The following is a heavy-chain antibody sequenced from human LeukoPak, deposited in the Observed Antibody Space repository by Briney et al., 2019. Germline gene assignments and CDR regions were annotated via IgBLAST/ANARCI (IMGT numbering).Heavy chain of an antibody. D-gene: IGHD5-18*01. V-gene: IGHV4-61*02. CDR1: GGSISSGSYY. CDR2: IYTSGST. Sequence: PSQTLSLTCTVSGGSISSGSYYWSWIRQPAGKGLEWIGRIYTSGSTNYNPSLKSRVTISVDTSKNQFSLKLSSVTAADTAVYYCARTSVTAMSRGEWFDPWGQGTLVTVSS. J-gene: IGHJ5*02. CDR3: ARTSVTAMSRGEWFDP.